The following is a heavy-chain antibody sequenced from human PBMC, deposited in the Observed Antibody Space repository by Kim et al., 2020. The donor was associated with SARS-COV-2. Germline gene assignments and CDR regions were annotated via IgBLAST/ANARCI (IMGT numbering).Heavy chain of an antibody. V-gene: IGHV4-59*08. D-gene: IGHD5-18*01. J-gene: IGHJ6*02. CDR2: IYYSGST. Sequence: SETLYLTCTVSGGSISSYYWSWIRQPPGKGLEWIGYIYYSGSTNYNPSLKSRVTISVDTSKNQFSLKLSSVTAADTAVYYCARRAMVTYYYYGMDVWGQGTTVTVSS. CDR1: GGSISSYY. CDR3: ARRAMVTYYYYGMDV.